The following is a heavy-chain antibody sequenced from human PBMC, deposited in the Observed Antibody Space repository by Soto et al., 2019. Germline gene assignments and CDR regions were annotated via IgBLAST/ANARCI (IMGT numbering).Heavy chain of an antibody. CDR2: IIPIFGTA. V-gene: IGHV1-69*06. Sequence: VASVKVSCKASGVTFSSYAISWVRQAPGQGLEWMGGIIPIFGTANYAQKFQGRVTITADKSTSTAYMELSSLRSEDTAVYYCARVGQQPFYYYYGMDVWGQGTTVTVSS. D-gene: IGHD6-13*01. CDR1: GVTFSSYA. J-gene: IGHJ6*02. CDR3: ARVGQQPFYYYYGMDV.